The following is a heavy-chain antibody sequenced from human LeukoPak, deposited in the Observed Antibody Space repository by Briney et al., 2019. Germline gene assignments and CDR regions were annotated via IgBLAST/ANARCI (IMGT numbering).Heavy chain of an antibody. V-gene: IGHV3-30*02. CDR3: AKDYRGYDETSAWDY. D-gene: IGHD3-3*01. Sequence: GSLRLSCAASGFTCSSYARHWVRQAPGKGLEWVAFIWYDGSNKDYTDSVKGRFTISRDNAKNRLHLQMNSLRAEDTAVYYCAKDYRGYDETSAWDYWG. J-gene: IGHJ4*01. CDR2: IWYDGSNK. CDR1: GFTCSSYA.